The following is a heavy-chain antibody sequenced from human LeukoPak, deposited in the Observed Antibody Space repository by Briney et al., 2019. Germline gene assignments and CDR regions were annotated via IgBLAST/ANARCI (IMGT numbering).Heavy chain of an antibody. CDR1: GITLSNYG. D-gene: IGHD3/OR15-3a*01. V-gene: IGHV3-23*01. CDR3: AKRGVVIRVILVGFHKAAYYFES. Sequence: GGSLRLSCAVSGITLSNYGMSWVRRAPGKGLEWVAGISGSGGSTDYADSVKGRFTISRDNPKNTLYLQMNSLRAEDTAVYFCAKRGVVIRVILVGFHKAAYYFESWGQGALVTVSS. CDR2: ISGSGGST. J-gene: IGHJ4*02.